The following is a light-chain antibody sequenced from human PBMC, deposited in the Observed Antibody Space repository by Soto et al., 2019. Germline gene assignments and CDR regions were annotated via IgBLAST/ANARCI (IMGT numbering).Light chain of an antibody. V-gene: IGKV3D-20*01. J-gene: IGKJ2*01. CDR1: QSVSSSY. CDR3: RQYGSSPQT. Sequence: EIVLTQSPATLSLSPGERATLSCGASQSVSSSYVAWYQQRPGLAPRLLIYDASYRATGIPDRFSGSGSGTDFTLTIRSLEPEDFAVYYCRQYGSSPQTFGQGTKLEIK. CDR2: DAS.